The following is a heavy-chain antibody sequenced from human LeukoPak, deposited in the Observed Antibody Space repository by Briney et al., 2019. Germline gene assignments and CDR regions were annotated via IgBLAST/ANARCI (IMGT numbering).Heavy chain of an antibody. CDR2: INPSGSST. CDR3: ARDHCTNAVCYSFDY. Sequence: ASVKVSCKASGYTFTSYYMHWVRQAPGQGLEWMGIINPSGSSTTYAQKFQGRVTMTRDMPTSTVYMELSSLRSEDTAVYYCARDHCTNAVCYSFDYWGQGTPVTVSS. J-gene: IGHJ4*02. D-gene: IGHD2-8*01. V-gene: IGHV1-46*01. CDR1: GYTFTSYY.